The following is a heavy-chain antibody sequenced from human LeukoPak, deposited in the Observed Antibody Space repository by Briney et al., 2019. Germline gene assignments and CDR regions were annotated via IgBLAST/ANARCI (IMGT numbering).Heavy chain of an antibody. Sequence: GGSLRLSCAVFGFTFSSHTMRWLRQAPGKGLEWVALISYDGSNNNYADSVKGRFTISRDTSKKTLYLQMNSLRAEDTAVYYCVRDTTTVTTRAVDIWGQGTMVTVSS. D-gene: IGHD4-17*01. CDR1: GFTFSSHT. J-gene: IGHJ3*02. CDR3: VRDTTTVTTRAVDI. V-gene: IGHV3-30-3*01. CDR2: ISYDGSNN.